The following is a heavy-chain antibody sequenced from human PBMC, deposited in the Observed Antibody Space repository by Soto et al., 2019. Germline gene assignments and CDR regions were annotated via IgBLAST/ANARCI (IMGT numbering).Heavy chain of an antibody. J-gene: IGHJ4*02. Sequence: GGSLRLSCATSGLTFSGSTMHWVRQASGKGLEWVGHIRAKANRYATVYAESLKGRFTISRDDSKNTAYLQVDSLKTEDTAVYYCTRQNGDFFEYWGQGALVTVSS. CDR1: GLTFSGST. D-gene: IGHD3-10*01. CDR2: IRAKANRYAT. CDR3: TRQNGDFFEY. V-gene: IGHV3-73*01.